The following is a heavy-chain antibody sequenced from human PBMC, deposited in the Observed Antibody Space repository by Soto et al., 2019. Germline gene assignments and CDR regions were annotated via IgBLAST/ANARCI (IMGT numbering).Heavy chain of an antibody. CDR1: GGSFSGYY. CDR2: INHSGST. CDR3: ARVPGDYSQNWFDP. J-gene: IGHJ5*02. D-gene: IGHD2-15*01. Sequence: SETLSLTCAVYGGSFSGYYWSWIRQPPGKGLEWIGEINHSGSTNYNPSLKSRVTISVDTSKNQFSLKLSSVTAADTAVYYCARVPGDYSQNWFDPWGQGTLVTVSS. V-gene: IGHV4-34*01.